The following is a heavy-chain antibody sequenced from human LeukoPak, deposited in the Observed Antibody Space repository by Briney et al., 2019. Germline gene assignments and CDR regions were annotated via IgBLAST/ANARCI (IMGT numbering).Heavy chain of an antibody. J-gene: IGHJ4*02. Sequence: GGSLKISCKGSGYSFTSYWIGWVRQMPGKGLEWMGIIYPGDSDTRYSPSFQGQVTISADKSISTAYLQWSSLKASDTAMYYCARLPPHVDIVPYGVSFDYWGQGTLVTVSS. D-gene: IGHD5-12*01. V-gene: IGHV5-51*01. CDR2: IYPGDSDT. CDR3: ARLPPHVDIVPYGVSFDY. CDR1: GYSFTSYW.